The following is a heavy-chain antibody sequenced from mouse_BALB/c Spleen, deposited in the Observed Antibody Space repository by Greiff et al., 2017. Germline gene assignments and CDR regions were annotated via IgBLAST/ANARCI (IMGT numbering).Heavy chain of an antibody. CDR2: ILPGSGST. CDR1: GYTFSSYW. V-gene: IGHV1-9*01. CDR3: ARGSRLYAMDY. Sequence: VKLQESGAELMKPGASVKISCKATGYTFSSYWIEWVKQRPGHGLEWIGEILPGSGSTNYNEKFKGKATFTADTSSNTAYMQLSSLTSEDSAVYYCARGSRLYAMDYWGQGTSVTVSS. J-gene: IGHJ4*01.